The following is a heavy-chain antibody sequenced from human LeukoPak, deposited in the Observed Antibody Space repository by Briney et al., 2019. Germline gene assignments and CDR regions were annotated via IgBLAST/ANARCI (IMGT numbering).Heavy chain of an antibody. CDR2: IWYDGSNK. CDR3: ASALDYYDSRDIDN. J-gene: IGHJ4*02. D-gene: IGHD3-22*01. Sequence: GGSLRLSCAASGFTFSSYVMHWVRQAPGKGLEWVAVIWYDGSNKYYADSVKGRFTISRDNSKNTLYLQMNSLRAEDTAVYYCASALDYYDSRDIDNWGQGTLVTVSS. CDR1: GFTFSSYV. V-gene: IGHV3-33*01.